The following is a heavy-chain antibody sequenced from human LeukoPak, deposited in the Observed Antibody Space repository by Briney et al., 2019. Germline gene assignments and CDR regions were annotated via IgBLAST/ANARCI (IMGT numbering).Heavy chain of an antibody. J-gene: IGHJ4*02. CDR3: AGDPDTGGYWRFDY. D-gene: IGHD3-10*01. Sequence: GGSLRLSCVASGFTFSSYWMHWVRQAPEKGLVWVSRIKSDGSSTSYADSVKGRFTISRDNVKNTLYLQMNSLRGEDTAVYYCAGDPDTGGYWRFDYGAREPLVTVPS. CDR2: IKSDGSST. V-gene: IGHV3-74*01. CDR1: GFTFSSYW.